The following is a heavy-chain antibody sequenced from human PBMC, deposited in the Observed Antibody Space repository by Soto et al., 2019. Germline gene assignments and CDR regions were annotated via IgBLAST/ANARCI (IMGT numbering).Heavy chain of an antibody. D-gene: IGHD2-2*02. Sequence: ASVKVSCKASGYTVTGYYMHWVRQAPGQGLEWMGWINPNNGGTNYAQNFQGWVTMTRDTSISTAYMELSRLRSDDTAVYYCARTRYCTSTSCYTNFDYWGKGTLVTVSS. J-gene: IGHJ4*02. V-gene: IGHV1-2*04. CDR1: GYTVTGYY. CDR3: ARTRYCTSTSCYTNFDY. CDR2: INPNNGGT.